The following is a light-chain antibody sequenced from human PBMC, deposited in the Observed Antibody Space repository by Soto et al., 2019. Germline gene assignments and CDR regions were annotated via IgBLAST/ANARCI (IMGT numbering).Light chain of an antibody. CDR3: QHYNSYPIT. CDR1: QSISYW. CDR2: KAS. J-gene: IGKJ5*01. V-gene: IGKV1-5*03. Sequence: DIQMTQSPSTLSASVGDRVTITCRASQSISYWLAWYQQKPGKAPKVLICKASDLESGVPSRFSGSGSGTEFTLTISSLQPDDVATYYCQHYNSYPITFGQGTRLEMK.